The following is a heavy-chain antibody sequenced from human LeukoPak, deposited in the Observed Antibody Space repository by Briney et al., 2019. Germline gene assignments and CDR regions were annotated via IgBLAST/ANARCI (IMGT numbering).Heavy chain of an antibody. Sequence: GGSLRLSCAASGFTFSNPWMSWVRQAPGKGLEWVGRIKSKTDGGTTDYAAPVKGRFTISRDDPKNTLYLQMNSLKTEDTAVYYCTTILFPYGGYPLSHYWGQGTLVTVSS. J-gene: IGHJ4*02. CDR1: GFTFSNPW. V-gene: IGHV3-15*01. CDR3: TTILFPYGGYPLSHY. D-gene: IGHD5-12*01. CDR2: IKSKTDGGTT.